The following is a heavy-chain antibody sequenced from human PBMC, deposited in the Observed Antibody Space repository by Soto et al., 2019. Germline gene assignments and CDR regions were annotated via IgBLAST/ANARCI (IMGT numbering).Heavy chain of an antibody. CDR2: IYWDDDE. D-gene: IGHD3-10*01. J-gene: IGHJ6*02. CDR1: GFSLTTGGVG. V-gene: IGHV2-5*02. CDR3: VRNWRYYGGDYCYGRDA. Sequence: ITLKESGPTLVKPTQTLTLTCTFSGFSLTTGGVGVGWVRQPRGKAMEWLALIYWDDDERYRPSLRSRLNITKDTIIKQVVPTMTNMAPEDTATDYCVRNWRYYGGDYCYGRDAWGQGTTVTVSS.